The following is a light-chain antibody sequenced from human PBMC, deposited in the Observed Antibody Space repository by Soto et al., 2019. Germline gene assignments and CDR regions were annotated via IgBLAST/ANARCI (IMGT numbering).Light chain of an antibody. CDR2: DAS. J-gene: IGKJ5*01. Sequence: EIVLTQSPATLSLSPGERATLSCRASQSVGSDLAWYQQKPGQAPRLIIYDASKRATGIPGRFSGIGSGADFTLTITSIEPEDFAVYFCQQRISWPLTFGEGTRLESK. CDR3: QQRISWPLT. CDR1: QSVGSD. V-gene: IGKV3-11*01.